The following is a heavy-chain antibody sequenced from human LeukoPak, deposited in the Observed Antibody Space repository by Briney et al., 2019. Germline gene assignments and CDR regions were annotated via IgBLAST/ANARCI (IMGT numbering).Heavy chain of an antibody. Sequence: ASVKVSCKASGYTFTSYDINWVRQATGQGLEWMGWMNPNSGNTGYAQKFQSRVTITRNTSISTAYMELSSLRSEDTAVYYCARGLFRISPSDYWGQGTLVTVSS. CDR3: ARGLFRISPSDY. V-gene: IGHV1-8*03. D-gene: IGHD3-3*02. J-gene: IGHJ4*02. CDR1: GYTFTSYD. CDR2: MNPNSGNT.